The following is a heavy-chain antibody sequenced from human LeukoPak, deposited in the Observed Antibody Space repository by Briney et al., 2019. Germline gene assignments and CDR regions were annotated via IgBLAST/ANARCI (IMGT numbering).Heavy chain of an antibody. CDR3: ARNLDV. CDR2: VGIISDTV. CDR1: GFTFSTYA. V-gene: IGHV3-48*04. J-gene: IGHJ6*02. Sequence: GGSLRLSCAASGFTFSTYAMHWVRQAPGKGLEWISFVGIISDTVYYADSVKGRFTISRDNAQNSLYLQMDSLRAEDTAVYYCARNLDVWGQGTTVTVSS.